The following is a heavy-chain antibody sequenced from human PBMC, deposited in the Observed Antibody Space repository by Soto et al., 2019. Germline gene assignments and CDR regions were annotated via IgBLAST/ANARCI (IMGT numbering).Heavy chain of an antibody. Sequence: EVQLLESGGGWQQPGGSLRLSCAASGFTFSSYAMNWVRQAPGKGLEWVSGITGSGAGSYYSDSVKGRFTISRDNSKNTLYLQMNSLRAEDTAVYYCAKAYSNSWPNDWFDPWGQGTLVTVSS. V-gene: IGHV3-23*01. J-gene: IGHJ5*02. CDR1: GFTFSSYA. CDR3: AKAYSNSWPNDWFDP. CDR2: ITGSGAGS. D-gene: IGHD6-13*01.